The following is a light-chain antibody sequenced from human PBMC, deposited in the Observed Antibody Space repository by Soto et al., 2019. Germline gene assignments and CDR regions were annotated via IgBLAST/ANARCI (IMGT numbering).Light chain of an antibody. J-gene: IGLJ3*02. CDR2: EVT. CDR1: SSDVGNYNY. Sequence: HSALTQPPSASGSPGQSVTISCTGTSSDVGNYNYVSWYQQHPGKAPKLMIYEVTKRPSGVPDRFSGSKSGNTASLTVSGLQAEDEADYYCSSYAGSKTLFGGGTKLTVL. V-gene: IGLV2-8*01. CDR3: SSYAGSKTL.